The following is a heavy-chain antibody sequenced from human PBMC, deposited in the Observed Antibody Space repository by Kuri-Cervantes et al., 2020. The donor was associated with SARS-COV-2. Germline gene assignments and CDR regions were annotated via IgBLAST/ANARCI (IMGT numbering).Heavy chain of an antibody. CDR1: GFTFSSYS. D-gene: IGHD6-13*01. CDR2: ISSTSSYI. CDR3: SRDCSSPYKYYYYYYMDV. V-gene: IGHV3-21*01. Sequence: GESLKISCAASGFTFSSYSMNWVRQAPGKGLEWVSSISSTSSYIYYADSVKGRFTICRDNAKNSLYLQMNSLRAEDTAVYYCSRDCSSPYKYYYYYYMDVWGKGTTVTVSS. J-gene: IGHJ6*03.